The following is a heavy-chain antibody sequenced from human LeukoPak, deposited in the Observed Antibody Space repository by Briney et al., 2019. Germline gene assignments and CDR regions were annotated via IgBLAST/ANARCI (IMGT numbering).Heavy chain of an antibody. Sequence: GASVKVSCKASGFTFTSSAMQWVRQARGQRLEWIGWIVVGSGNTNYAQKFQERVTITRDMSTSTAYMELSSLRSEDTAVYYCATWVYSGSYPGYFDYWGQGTLVTVSS. CDR3: ATWVYSGSYPGYFDY. CDR2: IVVGSGNT. J-gene: IGHJ4*02. D-gene: IGHD1-26*01. V-gene: IGHV1-58*02. CDR1: GFTFTSSA.